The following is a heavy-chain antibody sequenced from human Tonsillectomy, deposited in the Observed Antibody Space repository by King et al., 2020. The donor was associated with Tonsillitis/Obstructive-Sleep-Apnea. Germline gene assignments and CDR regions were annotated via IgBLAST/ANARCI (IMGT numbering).Heavy chain of an antibody. CDR2: ISGGGAAT. V-gene: IGHV3-23*04. D-gene: IGHD2-2*01. CDR3: AKDGGVPAAIFDAFDF. J-gene: IGHJ3*01. CDR1: GFTFSSYA. Sequence: VQLVESGGGLVQPGGSLRLSCAASGFTFSSYAMSWVRQAPGKGLEWVSAISGGGAATYYADSVKGRFTISRDNSKNTLYLQMNSLRAEDTAVYFCAKDGGVPAAIFDAFDFWGQGTVVTVSP.